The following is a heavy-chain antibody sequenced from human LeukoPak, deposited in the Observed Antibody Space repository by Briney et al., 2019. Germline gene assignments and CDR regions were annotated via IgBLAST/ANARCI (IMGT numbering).Heavy chain of an antibody. V-gene: IGHV1-69*13. D-gene: IGHD6-6*01. CDR2: IIPIFGTA. Sequence: SVKVSCKASGGTFSSYAIIWVRQAPGQGLEWMGGIIPIFGTANYAQKFQGRVTITADESTSTAYMELSNLRSEDTAVVYCARGGGGVYSSSSVDWGQGTLVTVSS. J-gene: IGHJ4*02. CDR1: GGTFSSYA. CDR3: ARGGGGVYSSSSVD.